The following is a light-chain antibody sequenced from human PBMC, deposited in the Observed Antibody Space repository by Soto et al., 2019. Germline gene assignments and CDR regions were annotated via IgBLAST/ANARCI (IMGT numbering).Light chain of an antibody. Sequence: QSALTQPASVSGSPGQSLTISCTGSSTDVGNSKFVSWYQLHPGQAPKLMIYQGTKRPPGTSNRFSGSYSGNTASLTISGLQTEDEADYYCCSHAGTYTLVFGGGTKLTVL. CDR2: QGT. CDR1: STDVGNSKF. V-gene: IGLV2-23*01. CDR3: CSHAGTYTLV. J-gene: IGLJ3*02.